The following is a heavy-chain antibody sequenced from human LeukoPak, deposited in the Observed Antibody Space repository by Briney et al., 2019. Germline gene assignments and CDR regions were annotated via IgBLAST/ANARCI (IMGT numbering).Heavy chain of an antibody. J-gene: IGHJ4*02. CDR1: GGSFSGYQ. V-gene: IGHV4-34*01. CDR3: ARGGYDSSGYDYYAASS. CDR2: NDRGGTT. Sequence: SETLSLTCTVYGGSFSGYQWSWIRQPPGKGLEWIGENDRGGTTNYNPSLKSRVTISVDTTLNHFSLKVASVTAADTAVYYCARGGYDSSGYDYYAASSWGQGTLVTVSS. D-gene: IGHD3-22*01.